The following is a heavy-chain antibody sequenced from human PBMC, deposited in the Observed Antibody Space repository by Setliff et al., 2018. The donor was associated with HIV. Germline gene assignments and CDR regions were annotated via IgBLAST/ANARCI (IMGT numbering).Heavy chain of an antibody. J-gene: IGHJ4*02. CDR1: GITVSSNY. Sequence: GSLRLSCAASGITVSSNYMSWVRQAPGKGLEWVSAISGPGGTAYYADSVKGRLTISRDNSKNTLYLQMNSLRPEDTAVYYCARVQQQLLQEDDYFDYWGQGTLVTVS. D-gene: IGHD6-13*01. CDR2: ISGPGGTA. CDR3: ARVQQQLLQEDDYFDY. V-gene: IGHV3-23*01.